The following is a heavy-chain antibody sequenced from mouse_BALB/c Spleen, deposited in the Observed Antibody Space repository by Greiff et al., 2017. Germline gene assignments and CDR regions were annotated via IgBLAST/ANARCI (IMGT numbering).Heavy chain of an antibody. CDR1: GFTFSDYY. J-gene: IGHJ3*01. Sequence: EVMLVESGGGLVKPGGSLKLSCAASGFTFSDYYMYWVRQTPEKRLEWVATISDGGSYTYYPDSVKGRFTISRDNAKNNLYLQMSSLKSEDTAMYYCARDRSMVPFAYWGQGTLVTVSA. CDR2: ISDGGSYT. CDR3: ARDRSMVPFAY. D-gene: IGHD2-10*02. V-gene: IGHV5-4*02.